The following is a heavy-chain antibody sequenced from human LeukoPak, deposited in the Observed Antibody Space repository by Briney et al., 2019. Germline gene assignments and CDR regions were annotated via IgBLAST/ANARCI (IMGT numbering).Heavy chain of an antibody. CDR1: GGTFSSYA. Sequence: GASVKVSCKASGGTFSSYAISWVRQAPGQGLEWMGGIIPIFGTANYAQKFQGRVTITADESTSTAYMELSSLRSDDTAVYYCARETRYNPYSSSWRSPCDYWGQGTLVTVSS. CDR2: IIPIFGTA. D-gene: IGHD6-13*01. V-gene: IGHV1-69*13. CDR3: ARETRYNPYSSSWRSPCDY. J-gene: IGHJ4*02.